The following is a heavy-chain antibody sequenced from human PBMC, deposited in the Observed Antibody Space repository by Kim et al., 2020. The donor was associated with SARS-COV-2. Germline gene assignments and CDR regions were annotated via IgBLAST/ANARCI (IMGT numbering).Heavy chain of an antibody. Sequence: DSAKGRFTISMDKSKSTLYLQMSSLRAEDTAVYYCVKTDSSGWYEDAFDIWGQGTMVAVSS. J-gene: IGHJ3*02. D-gene: IGHD6-19*01. V-gene: IGHV3-64D*09. CDR3: VKTDSSGWYEDAFDI.